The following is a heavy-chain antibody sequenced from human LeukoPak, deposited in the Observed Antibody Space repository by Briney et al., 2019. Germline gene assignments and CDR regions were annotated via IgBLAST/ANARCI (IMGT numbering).Heavy chain of an antibody. CDR1: GGSISSGSYY. Sequence: SETLPLTCTVSGGSISSGSYYWSWIRQPAGKGLEWIGRIYTSGSTNYNPSLKSRVTISVDTSKNQFSLKLSSVTAADTAVYYCAKAGYSNWGRPFDYWGQGTLVTVSS. D-gene: IGHD4-11*01. V-gene: IGHV4-61*02. CDR2: IYTSGST. J-gene: IGHJ4*02. CDR3: AKAGYSNWGRPFDY.